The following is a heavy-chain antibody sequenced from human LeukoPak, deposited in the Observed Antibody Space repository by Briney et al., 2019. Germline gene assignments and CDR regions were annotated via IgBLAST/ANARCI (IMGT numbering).Heavy chain of an antibody. J-gene: IGHJ5*02. V-gene: IGHV3-66*02. CDR2: IYSGGST. CDR1: GFTVSSNY. D-gene: IGHD3-3*01. Sequence: GGSLRLSCAASGFTVSSNYMSWVRQAPGKGLEWVSVIYSGGSTYYADSVKGRFTISRDNSKNTLSLQMNSLRAEDTAVYYCARGAQYYDFWSGFNQGWFDPWGQGTLVTVSS. CDR3: ARGAQYYDFWSGFNQGWFDP.